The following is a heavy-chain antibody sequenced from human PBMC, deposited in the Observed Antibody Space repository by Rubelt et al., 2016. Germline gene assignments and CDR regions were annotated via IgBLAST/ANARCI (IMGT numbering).Heavy chain of an antibody. J-gene: IGHJ4*02. V-gene: IGHV3-48*04. Sequence: VQLVESGGGVVQPGKSLRLSCAASGFTFGVHGMHWVRQAPGKGLECISYISTSSSTIYYADSVKGRFTISRDNAKNSVSLQMNSLRVEDTAVYYCAKGSPGDYWGQGTLVTVSS. CDR1: GFTFGVHG. CDR3: AKGSPGDY. CDR2: ISTSSSTI.